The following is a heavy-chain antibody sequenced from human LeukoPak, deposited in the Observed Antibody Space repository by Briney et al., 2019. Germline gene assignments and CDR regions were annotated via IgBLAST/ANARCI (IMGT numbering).Heavy chain of an antibody. CDR3: AREGSGRPLDY. J-gene: IGHJ4*02. D-gene: IGHD1-26*01. CDR2: MYSSGTT. CDR1: GDSISSYY. Sequence: SETLSLTCTVSGDSISSYYWNWIRQPAAKGLEWIGRMYSSGTTHYSPSLKSRVTMSVDSSKNQFSLNLSSVTAADTAVYYCAREGSGRPLDYWGQGTLVTVSS. V-gene: IGHV4-4*07.